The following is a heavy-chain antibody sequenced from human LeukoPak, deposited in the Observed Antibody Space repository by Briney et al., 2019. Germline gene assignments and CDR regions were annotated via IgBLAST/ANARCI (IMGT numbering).Heavy chain of an antibody. Sequence: PGGSPRLSCAASGFTFSSYEMNWVRQAPGKGLEWVSYISSSGATIYYADSVKGRFTISRDNAKSSLYLQMNSLRAEETAVYYCARPTAVGGSPRAFYIWGKGTMVTVSS. CDR2: ISSSGATI. CDR3: ARPTAVGGSPRAFYI. V-gene: IGHV3-48*03. CDR1: GFTFSSYE. D-gene: IGHD3-16*01. J-gene: IGHJ3*02.